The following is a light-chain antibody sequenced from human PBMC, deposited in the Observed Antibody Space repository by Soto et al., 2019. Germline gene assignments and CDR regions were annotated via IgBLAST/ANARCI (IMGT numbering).Light chain of an antibody. Sequence: QSALTQPASVSGSPGQSITISCTGTSSDVGGYNYVSWYQQYPGKAPKVMIYEVTNRPSGVSNRFSGSKSGKTASLTISGLQAEDEADYYCGSFTSSNTLIFGGGTKLTVL. CDR2: EVT. J-gene: IGLJ2*01. V-gene: IGLV2-14*01. CDR3: GSFTSSNTLI. CDR1: SSDVGGYNY.